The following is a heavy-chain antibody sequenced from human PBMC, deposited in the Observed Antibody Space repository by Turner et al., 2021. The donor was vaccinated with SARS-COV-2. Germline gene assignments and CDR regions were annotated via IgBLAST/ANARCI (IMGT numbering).Heavy chain of an antibody. D-gene: IGHD4-4*01. CDR1: AFTVGSNY. Sequence: EVQLVASGGGLVQPGGSLGTSCAASAFTVGSNYMSWVRQAPGKGLEWVSVSNSGSSTHYADSVKGRFTISRDNSKNTLNLQMNSLRAEDTAVYYCARDRGVGDDYTAEFPMDAFDIWGQGTMVTVSS. CDR2: SNSGSST. J-gene: IGHJ3*02. V-gene: IGHV3-66*01. CDR3: ARDRGVGDDYTAEFPMDAFDI.